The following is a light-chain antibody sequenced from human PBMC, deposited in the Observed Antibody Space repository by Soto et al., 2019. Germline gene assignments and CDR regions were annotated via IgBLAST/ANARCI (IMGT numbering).Light chain of an antibody. Sequence: QSVLTQPPSVSGAPGQRATISCSGTSSSIGAGYEVHWYHQLPGTAPKLVVSGNGNRPSGVPGRLSASKSGTSASLAITGLQAEDEGHYYCQSYDKRLTAYVFGTGTKVTVL. CDR2: GNG. CDR1: SSSIGAGYE. J-gene: IGLJ1*01. V-gene: IGLV1-40*01. CDR3: QSYDKRLTAYV.